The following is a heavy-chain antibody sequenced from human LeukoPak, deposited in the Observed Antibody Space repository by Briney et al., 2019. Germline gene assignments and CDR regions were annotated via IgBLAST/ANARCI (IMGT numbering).Heavy chain of an antibody. J-gene: IGHJ4*02. CDR1: GLTFTSSS. V-gene: IGHV3-23*01. CDR2: ISGSGGNT. CDR3: ANGRGPNTGPTLDY. D-gene: IGHD2-15*01. Sequence: GGSLRLSCAASGLTFTSSSMTWVPQGPGKGLEWFSCISGSGGNTYYADSVKGRFTISRDNSKNTLCLQLNSLRAEDTAIYYCANGRGPNTGPTLDYWGQGTLVTVSS.